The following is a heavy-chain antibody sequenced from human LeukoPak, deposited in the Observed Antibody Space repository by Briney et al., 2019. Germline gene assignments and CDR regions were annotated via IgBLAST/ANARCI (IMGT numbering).Heavy chain of an antibody. CDR3: AHLSGSYSFDY. CDR1: GGSIGSSSYY. V-gene: IGHV4-39*01. J-gene: IGHJ4*02. D-gene: IGHD1-26*01. CDR2: IYYSGST. Sequence: SETLSLTCTVFGGSIGSSSYYWGWIRQPPGKGLEWIGSIYYSGSTYYNPSLKSRVTISVDTSKNQFSLKLSSVTAADTAVYYCAHLSGSYSFDYWGQGTLVTVSS.